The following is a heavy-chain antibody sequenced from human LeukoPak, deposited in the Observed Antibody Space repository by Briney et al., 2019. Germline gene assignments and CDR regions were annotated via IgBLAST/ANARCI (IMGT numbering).Heavy chain of an antibody. Sequence: GGSLRLSCAASGFTFDDYAMHWVRQAPGKGLEWVCLISWDGGSTYYADSVKGRFTISRDNSKNSLYLQMNSLRAEDTALYYCAKDIWVGRGYYDFWSGYYTGPFDYWGQGTLVTVSS. V-gene: IGHV3-43D*03. CDR3: AKDIWVGRGYYDFWSGYYTGPFDY. J-gene: IGHJ4*02. D-gene: IGHD3-3*01. CDR2: ISWDGGST. CDR1: GFTFDDYA.